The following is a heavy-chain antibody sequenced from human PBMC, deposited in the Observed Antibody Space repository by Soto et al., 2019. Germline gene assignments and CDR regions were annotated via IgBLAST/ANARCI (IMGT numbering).Heavy chain of an antibody. CDR2: INHSGST. Sequence: WETLSLSCAAYGGSFSGYYLSWIRQPPGKGLEWIGEINHSGSTNYNPSLKSRVTISVDTSKNQFPLKLSSVTAADTAVYYCARGNPPPYYDFWSGYLNVFYYGMDVWGQGTLVTVSS. CDR3: ARGNPPPYYDFWSGYLNVFYYGMDV. V-gene: IGHV4-34*01. D-gene: IGHD3-3*01. CDR1: GGSFSGYY. J-gene: IGHJ6*02.